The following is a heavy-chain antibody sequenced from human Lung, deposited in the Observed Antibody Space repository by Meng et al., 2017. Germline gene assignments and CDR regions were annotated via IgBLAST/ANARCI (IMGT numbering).Heavy chain of an antibody. Sequence: EGELGGAGGGVGKPGGSRRLSCGASGFSFTDAWMSWVRQAPGKGLEWVGRIKSNSDGGTTDYAAPVKGRFTISRDDSKNTLYLQMNSLITEDTAVYFCATGAAAADHWGQGTLVPVSS. CDR3: ATGAAAADH. CDR2: IKSNSDGGTT. J-gene: IGHJ4*02. D-gene: IGHD6-13*01. V-gene: IGHV3-15*01. CDR1: GFSFTDAW.